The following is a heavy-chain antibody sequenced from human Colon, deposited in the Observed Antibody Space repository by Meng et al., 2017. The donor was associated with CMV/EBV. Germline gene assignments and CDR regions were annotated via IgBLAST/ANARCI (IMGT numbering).Heavy chain of an antibody. CDR3: AHGGSGYDFGAGGFDY. Sequence: SGPTLVKPTQTLTLTCSFSGFSLNTAQLSVGWIRQPPGKALEWLALVYWNDDKRYNPSLKNRLTVTKDTSKNQVVLRVTNMDPVDSGTYFCAHGGSGYDFGAGGFDYWGQGTLVTVSS. CDR2: VYWNDDK. J-gene: IGHJ4*02. V-gene: IGHV2-5*01. D-gene: IGHD5-12*01. CDR1: GFSLNTAQLS.